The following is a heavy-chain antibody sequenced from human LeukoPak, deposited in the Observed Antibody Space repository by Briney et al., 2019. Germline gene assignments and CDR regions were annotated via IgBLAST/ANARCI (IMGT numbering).Heavy chain of an antibody. D-gene: IGHD6-13*01. Sequence: SVKVSCKASGGTFSSYAISWVRQAPGQGLEWMGGIIPIFGTANYAQKFQGRVTITTDESTSTAYMELSSLRSEDTAVYYCATGGGSSWYVLNYWGQGTLVTVSS. CDR3: ATGGGSSWYVLNY. CDR1: GGTFSSYA. J-gene: IGHJ4*02. V-gene: IGHV1-69*05. CDR2: IIPIFGTA.